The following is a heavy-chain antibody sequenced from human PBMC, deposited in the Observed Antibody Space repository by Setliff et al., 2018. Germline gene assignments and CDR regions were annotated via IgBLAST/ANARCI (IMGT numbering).Heavy chain of an antibody. CDR2: INPSGGST. CDR3: ARVGRYVDTAMVFDY. CDR1: GYTFTSYY. V-gene: IGHV1-46*01. D-gene: IGHD5-18*01. Sequence: GASVKVSCKASGYTFTSYYMHWVRQAPGQGLEWMGIINPSGGSTSYAQKFQGRVTMTRDTSTSIVYMELSSLRSEDTAVYYCARVGRYVDTAMVFDYWGQGTLVTVSS. J-gene: IGHJ4*02.